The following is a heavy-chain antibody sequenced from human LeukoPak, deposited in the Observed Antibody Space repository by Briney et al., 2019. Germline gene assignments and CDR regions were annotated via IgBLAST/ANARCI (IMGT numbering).Heavy chain of an antibody. J-gene: IGHJ4*02. CDR2: INCNSGGT. Sequence: ALVKVSCKASGYTFTGYYMHWVRQAPGQGLEWMGWINCNSGGTNYAQKFQGRVTMTRDTSINTAYMEVSRLRSDDTAVYYCARIGGSGYTYGTFDYWGQGTLVTVSS. CDR1: GYTFTGYY. CDR3: ARIGGSGYTYGTFDY. D-gene: IGHD5-18*01. V-gene: IGHV1-2*02.